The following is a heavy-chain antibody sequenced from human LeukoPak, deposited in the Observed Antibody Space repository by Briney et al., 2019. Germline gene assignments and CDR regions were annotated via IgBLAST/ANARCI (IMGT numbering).Heavy chain of an antibody. J-gene: IGHJ4*02. CDR3: AKDLWFGELSGGPFDY. V-gene: IGHV3-30*18. CDR2: ISYDGSNK. CDR1: GFTFSSYG. Sequence: GGSLRRSCAASGFTFSSYGMHWVRQAPGKGLEWVAVISYDGSNKYYADSVKGRFTISRDNSKNTLYLQMNSLRAEDTAVYYCAKDLWFGELSGGPFDYWGQGTLVTVSS. D-gene: IGHD3-10*01.